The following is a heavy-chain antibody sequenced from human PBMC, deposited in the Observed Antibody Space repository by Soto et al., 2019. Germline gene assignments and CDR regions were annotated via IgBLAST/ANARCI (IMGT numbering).Heavy chain of an antibody. Sequence: GGSLRLSCAASGFTFSSYGMHWVRQAPGKGLEWVAVISYDGSNKYYADSVKGRFTISRDNSKNTLYLQMNSLRAEDTAVYYCAKDPTSGIAVAGSFDYWGQGTLVTVSS. D-gene: IGHD6-19*01. CDR2: ISYDGSNK. J-gene: IGHJ4*02. V-gene: IGHV3-30*18. CDR1: GFTFSSYG. CDR3: AKDPTSGIAVAGSFDY.